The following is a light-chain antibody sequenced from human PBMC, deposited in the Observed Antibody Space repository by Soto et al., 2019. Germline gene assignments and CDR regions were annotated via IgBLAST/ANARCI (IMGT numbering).Light chain of an antibody. Sequence: TISCTGTSSDVGSYNLVSWYQQHPGKAPKLMIYEVSKRPSGVSNRFSGSKSGNTASLTISGLQAEDEADYYCCSYAGSSTPSYVFGTGTKVTVL. CDR2: EVS. V-gene: IGLV2-23*02. J-gene: IGLJ1*01. CDR1: SSDVGSYNL. CDR3: CSYAGSSTPSYV.